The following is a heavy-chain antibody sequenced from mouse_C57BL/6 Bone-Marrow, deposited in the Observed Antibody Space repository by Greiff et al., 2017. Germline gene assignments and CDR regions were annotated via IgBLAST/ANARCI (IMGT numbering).Heavy chain of an antibody. CDR3: VRDEPGVGWYFDV. CDR1: GFTFNTYA. V-gene: IGHV10-3*01. D-gene: IGHD1-1*01. J-gene: IGHJ1*03. CDR2: LRSKSSNYAT. Sequence: EVKLQESGGGLVQPKGSLKLSCAASGFTFNTYAMHWVRQAPGKGLEWVARLRSKSSNYATYYADSVKDRFTISRDDSQSMLYLQMNNLKTEDTAMDYCVRDEPGVGWYFDVWGTGTTVTVSS.